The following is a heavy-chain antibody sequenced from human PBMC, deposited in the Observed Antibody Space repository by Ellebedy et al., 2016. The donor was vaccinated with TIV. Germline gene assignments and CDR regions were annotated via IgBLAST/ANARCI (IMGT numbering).Heavy chain of an antibody. CDR1: GFSLSSYW. Sequence: PGGSLRLSCAASGFSLSSYWMTWLRQAPGKGLEWVANIKQDGSKKYYLDSVNGRFSISSYNTKNSLYLQMNSLRGEDTALYYCARDLDFHDSNDCWYDAFDMWGQGTMVTVSS. D-gene: IGHD3-22*01. J-gene: IGHJ3*02. V-gene: IGHV3-7*04. CDR2: IKQDGSKK. CDR3: ARDLDFHDSNDCWYDAFDM.